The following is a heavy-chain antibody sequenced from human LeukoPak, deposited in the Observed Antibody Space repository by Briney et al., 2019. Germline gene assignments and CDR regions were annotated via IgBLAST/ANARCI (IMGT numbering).Heavy chain of an antibody. Sequence: GESLKISCKGSGYSFTSYWIGWVRQMPGKGLEWMGIIYPGDSDTRYSPSFQGQVAISADKSISTAYLQWSSLKASDTAMYYCARLRTDGYNYYYMDVWGKGTTVTISS. CDR2: IYPGDSDT. CDR3: ARLRTDGYNYYYMDV. J-gene: IGHJ6*03. D-gene: IGHD5-24*01. CDR1: GYSFTSYW. V-gene: IGHV5-51*01.